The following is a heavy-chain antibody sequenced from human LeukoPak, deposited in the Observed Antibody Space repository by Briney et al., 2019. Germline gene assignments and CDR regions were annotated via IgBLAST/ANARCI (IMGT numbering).Heavy chain of an antibody. J-gene: IGHJ6*02. CDR1: GYTFTSYG. Sequence: ASVKVSCKASGYTFTSYGISWVRLAPGQGREWMGWISAYNGNTNYAQKLQGRVTMTTDTSTSTAYMELRSLRSDDTAVYYCARESFRYYDSSGYFYYYYGMDVWGQGTTVTVSS. CDR3: ARESFRYYDSSGYFYYYYGMDV. CDR2: ISAYNGNT. V-gene: IGHV1-18*01. D-gene: IGHD3-22*01.